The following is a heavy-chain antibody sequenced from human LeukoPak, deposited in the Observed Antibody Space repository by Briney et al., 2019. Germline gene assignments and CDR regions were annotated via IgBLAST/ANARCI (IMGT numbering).Heavy chain of an antibody. J-gene: IGHJ2*01. CDR1: GGSISSYY. CDR3: ARVYYSSSYDYWYFDL. Sequence: PSETLSLTCTVPGGSISSYYWSWIRQPPGKGLEWIGYIYYSGSTNYNPSLKSRVTISVDTSKNQFSLKLSSVTAADTAVYYCARVYYSSSYDYWYFDLWGRGTLVTVSS. V-gene: IGHV4-59*01. D-gene: IGHD6-13*01. CDR2: IYYSGST.